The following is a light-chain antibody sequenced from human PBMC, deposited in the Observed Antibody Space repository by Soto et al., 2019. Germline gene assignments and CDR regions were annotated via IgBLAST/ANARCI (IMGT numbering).Light chain of an antibody. CDR2: DAS. V-gene: IGKV3-11*01. J-gene: IGKJ4*01. CDR1: QSINFY. Sequence: DIVLTQSPATLSLSPGDRATLSCRASQSINFYLAWYQQKPGQSPRLLIYDASKRATGIPVRFSGSGSGTDFTPTITSLEPDDFAIYYCQQRSDCPPLTFGGGTKVEIK. CDR3: QQRSDCPPLT.